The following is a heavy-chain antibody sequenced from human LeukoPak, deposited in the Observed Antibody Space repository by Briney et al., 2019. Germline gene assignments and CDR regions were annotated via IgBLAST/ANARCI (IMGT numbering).Heavy chain of an antibody. CDR3: VRVSSGSYHYYYMDF. D-gene: IGHD3-22*01. Sequence: SETLPLTCSVFGYSITGGFHWGWIRQPPGKGLEWIGSIYYSGNTYYNPSLKSRVTMSADTSKNQFSLRLTSVTAADTAVYFCVRVSSGSYHYYYMDFWGKGTTVTVSS. CDR1: GYSITGGFH. V-gene: IGHV4-38-2*02. J-gene: IGHJ6*03. CDR2: IYYSGNT.